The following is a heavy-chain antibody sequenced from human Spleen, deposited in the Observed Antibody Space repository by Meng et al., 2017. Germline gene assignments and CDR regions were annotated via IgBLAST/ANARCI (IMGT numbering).Heavy chain of an antibody. Sequence: GESLKISCAASGFTFSSYWMSWVRQAPGKGLEWVANIKQDGSEKYYVDSVKGRFTISRDNAKNSLYLQMNSLRAEDTAVYYCARDRSSGWYPTKPFDYWGQGTLVTVSS. CDR3: ARDRSSGWYPTKPFDY. J-gene: IGHJ4*02. V-gene: IGHV3-7*01. CDR2: IKQDGSEK. CDR1: GFTFSSYW. D-gene: IGHD6-19*01.